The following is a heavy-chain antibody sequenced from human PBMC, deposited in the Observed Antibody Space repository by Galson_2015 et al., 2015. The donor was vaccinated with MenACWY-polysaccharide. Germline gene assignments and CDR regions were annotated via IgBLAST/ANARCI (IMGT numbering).Heavy chain of an antibody. CDR3: AREGSRIVFHAFDI. D-gene: IGHD2-2*01. Sequence: SLRLSCAASGSRFSNSGMHWVRQAPGKGLEWMAVIQYDGSNKVYADSVKGRFTISRDNSKNTVFLEMNTRGVEDTAVYYCAREGSRIVFHAFDIWGQGTMVTVSS. V-gene: IGHV3-33*01. CDR1: GSRFSNSG. J-gene: IGHJ3*02. CDR2: IQYDGSNK.